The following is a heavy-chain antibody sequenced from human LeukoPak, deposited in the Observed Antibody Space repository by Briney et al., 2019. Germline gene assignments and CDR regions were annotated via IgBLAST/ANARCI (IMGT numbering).Heavy chain of an antibody. D-gene: IGHD5-24*01. J-gene: IGHJ4*02. Sequence: GGSLRLSCAASGFTSGDYVMSWVRQAPGKGLEWVSSINWNGGNTAYADSVKGRFTISRDTAKDSLYLQLNSLRAEDTALYYCARDRGWLQYIDYWGQGTLVTVSS. V-gene: IGHV3-20*04. CDR3: ARDRGWLQYIDY. CDR1: GFTSGDYV. CDR2: INWNGGNT.